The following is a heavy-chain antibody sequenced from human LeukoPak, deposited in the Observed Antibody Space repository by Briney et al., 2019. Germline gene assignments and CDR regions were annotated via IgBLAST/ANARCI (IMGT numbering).Heavy chain of an antibody. CDR3: ARDSGRSVTYFNY. D-gene: IGHD3-10*01. V-gene: IGHV3-30*04. Sequence: GGSLRLSCAASGFTFSNFAMHWVRQAPGKGLEWVAGISYDAGKTYYADSVRGRFTISRDTSKNTLYLQMNGLRAEDTAVYYCARDSGRSVTYFNYWGQGTLVTVSS. CDR1: GFTFSNFA. CDR2: ISYDAGKT. J-gene: IGHJ4*02.